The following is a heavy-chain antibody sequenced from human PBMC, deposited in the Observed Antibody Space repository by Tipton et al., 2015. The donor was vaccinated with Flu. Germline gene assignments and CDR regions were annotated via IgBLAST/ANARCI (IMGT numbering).Heavy chain of an antibody. CDR3: ARAVGGWPHTSAAFDV. Sequence: TLSLTCTVSGGSISSYYWSWIRQPPGKGLEWIGYIYYSGGTNYNPSLKSRVTISVDTSKNQFSLKLSSVTAADTAVYYCARAVGGWPHTSAAFDVWGQGTMVTVSS. CDR2: IYYSGGT. J-gene: IGHJ3*01. D-gene: IGHD5-24*01. V-gene: IGHV4-59*01. CDR1: GGSISSYY.